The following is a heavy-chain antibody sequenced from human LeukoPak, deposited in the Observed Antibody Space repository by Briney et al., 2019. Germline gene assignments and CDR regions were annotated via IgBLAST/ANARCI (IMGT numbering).Heavy chain of an antibody. CDR2: ISSSSSYI. J-gene: IGHJ5*02. CDR1: GFTFDDYD. V-gene: IGHV3-21*01. D-gene: IGHD4-11*01. Sequence: GGSLRLSCAASGFTFDDYDMSWVRHAPGKGLEWVSSISSSSSYIYYADSVKGRFTISRDNAKNSLYLQMNSLRAEDTAVYYCAREPTTENWFDPWGQGTLVTVSS. CDR3: AREPTTENWFDP.